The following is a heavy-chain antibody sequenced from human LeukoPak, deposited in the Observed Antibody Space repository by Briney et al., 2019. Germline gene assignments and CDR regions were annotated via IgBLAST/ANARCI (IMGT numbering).Heavy chain of an antibody. CDR3: AREIAAAGTAMIDY. D-gene: IGHD6-13*01. CDR1: GGTFSSYA. J-gene: IGHJ4*02. V-gene: IGHV1-69*13. CDR2: IIPIFGTA. Sequence: SVKVSCKASGGTFSSYAISWVRQAPGQGLEWMGGIIPIFGTANYAQKFQGRVTITADESTSTAYMELSRLRSDDTAVYYCAREIAAAGTAMIDYWGQGTLVTVSS.